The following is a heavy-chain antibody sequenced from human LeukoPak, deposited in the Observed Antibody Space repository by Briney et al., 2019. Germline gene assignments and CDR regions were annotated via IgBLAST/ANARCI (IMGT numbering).Heavy chain of an antibody. CDR3: ARDLSSSWGGGMDV. V-gene: IGHV3-53*01. D-gene: IGHD6-13*01. Sequence: PGGSLRLSCAASGFTVSSNYMSWVRQPPGNGLEWVSVIYSGGTTYYADSVKGRFTISRDNSKNTLYLQMNSLRAEDTAVYYCARDLSSSWGGGMDVWGKGTTVTVSS. CDR2: IYSGGTT. J-gene: IGHJ6*04. CDR1: GFTVSSNY.